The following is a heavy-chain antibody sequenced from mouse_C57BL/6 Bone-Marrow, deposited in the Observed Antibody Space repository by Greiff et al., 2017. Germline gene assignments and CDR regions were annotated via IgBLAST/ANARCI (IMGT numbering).Heavy chain of an antibody. CDR2: INPNNGGT. Sequence: EVQLQQSGPELVKPGASVKISCKASGYTFTDSYMNWVKQSHGKSLEWIGDINPNNGGTSYNQKFKGKATLTVDKSSSTASLDLSSLTSGDSAVYCCTRFPLWYFDFCYRGPTLTVTS. J-gene: IGHJ2*01. V-gene: IGHV1-26*01. CDR1: GYTFTDSY. D-gene: IGHD1-1*02. CDR3: TRFPLWYFDF.